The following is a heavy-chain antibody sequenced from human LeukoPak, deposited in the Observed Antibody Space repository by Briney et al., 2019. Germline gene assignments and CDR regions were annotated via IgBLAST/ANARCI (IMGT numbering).Heavy chain of an antibody. J-gene: IGHJ4*02. D-gene: IGHD7-27*01. Sequence: SETLSLTCTVSGGSISGYSWSWLGQPAGKGLEWIGRIYSSGTTNSNPSLKSRVTMSVDTSKNQFSLKLSSVTAADTAVYYCARDGPNWGLLWGQGTLVTVSS. CDR1: GGSISGYS. V-gene: IGHV4-4*07. CDR3: ARDGPNWGLL. CDR2: IYSSGTT.